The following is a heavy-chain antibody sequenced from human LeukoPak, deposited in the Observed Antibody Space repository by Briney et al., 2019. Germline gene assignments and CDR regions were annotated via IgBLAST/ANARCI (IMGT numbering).Heavy chain of an antibody. CDR1: GGSISSGDYY. Sequence: PSQTLSLTCTVSGGSISSGDYYWSWIRQPPGKGLEWIGYIYYSGSTYYNPSLKSRVTISVDTSKNQFSLKLSSVTAADTAVYYCARAVVVPAAILLDYWGQGTLVTVSS. J-gene: IGHJ4*02. CDR2: IYYSGST. D-gene: IGHD2-2*01. CDR3: ARAVVVPAAILLDY. V-gene: IGHV4-30-4*01.